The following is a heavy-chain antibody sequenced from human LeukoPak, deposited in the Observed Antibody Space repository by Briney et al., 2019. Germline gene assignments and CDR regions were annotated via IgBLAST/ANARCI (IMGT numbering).Heavy chain of an antibody. V-gene: IGHV4-59*01. Sequence: SETLSLTCTVSGGSISSYYWSWIRQPPGKGLEWIGYIYYSGSTNYNPSLKSRVTISVDTSKNQFSLKLSSVTAADTAVYYCARAGGYGDANWFDPWGQGTLVTVSS. J-gene: IGHJ5*02. CDR1: GGSISSYY. CDR2: IYYSGST. CDR3: ARAGGYGDANWFDP. D-gene: IGHD4-17*01.